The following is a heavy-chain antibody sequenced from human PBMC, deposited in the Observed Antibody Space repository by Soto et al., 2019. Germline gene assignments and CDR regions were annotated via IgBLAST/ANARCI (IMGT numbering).Heavy chain of an antibody. Sequence: QVQLVQSGAEVKKPGSSVKVSCKASGGTFSSYTISWVRQAPGQGLEWMGRIIPILGIANYAQKVQGRVTSTAEKSTSTAYMELSSLRSEDTAVYYCARGADYGDPQAFGATPYYFDYWGQGTLVTVSS. J-gene: IGHJ4*02. CDR3: ARGADYGDPQAFGATPYYFDY. CDR2: IIPILGIA. V-gene: IGHV1-69*02. D-gene: IGHD4-17*01. CDR1: GGTFSSYT.